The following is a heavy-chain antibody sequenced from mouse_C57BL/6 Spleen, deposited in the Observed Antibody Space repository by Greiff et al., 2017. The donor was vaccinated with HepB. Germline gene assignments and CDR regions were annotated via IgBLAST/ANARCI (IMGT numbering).Heavy chain of an antibody. D-gene: IGHD1-1*02. J-gene: IGHJ3*01. CDR2: INPSSGYT. CDR3: ARRSSLWEFAY. V-gene: IGHV1-4*01. Sequence: VKLMESGAELARPGASVKMSCKASGYTFTSYTMHWVKQRPGQGLEWIGYINPSSGYTKYNQKFKDKATLTADKSSSTAYMQLSSLTSEDSAVYYCARRSSLWEFAYWGQGTLVTVSA. CDR1: GYTFTSYT.